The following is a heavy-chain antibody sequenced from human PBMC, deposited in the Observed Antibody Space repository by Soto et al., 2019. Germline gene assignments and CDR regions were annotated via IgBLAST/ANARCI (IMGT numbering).Heavy chain of an antibody. D-gene: IGHD3-3*01. CDR2: IYYSGST. J-gene: IGHJ2*01. CDR1: GGSIGSSSYY. CDR3: ALANLEWLCKKVYWYFDL. Sequence: SETLSLTCTVSGGSIGSSSYYWGGIRQPPGKGLEWIGSIYYSGSTYYNPSLKSRVTISVDTSKNQFSLKLSSVTAADTAVYYCALANLEWLCKKVYWYFDLWGRGTLVTVSS. V-gene: IGHV4-39*01.